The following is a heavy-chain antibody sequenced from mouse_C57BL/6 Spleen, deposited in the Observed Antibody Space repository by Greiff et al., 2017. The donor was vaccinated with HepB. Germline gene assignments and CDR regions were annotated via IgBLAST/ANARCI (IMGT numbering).Heavy chain of an antibody. J-gene: IGHJ4*01. CDR2: LYPGDGDT. D-gene: IGHD2-3*01. CDR1: GYAFSSSW. V-gene: IGHV1-82*01. Sequence: VQLQESGPELVKPGASVKISCKASGYAFSSSWMNWVKQRPGKGLEWIGRLYPGDGDTNYNGKFKGKATLTADKSSSTAYMQLSSLTSEDSAVYFCARDDGYYEDAMDYWGQGTSVTVSS. CDR3: ARDDGYYEDAMDY.